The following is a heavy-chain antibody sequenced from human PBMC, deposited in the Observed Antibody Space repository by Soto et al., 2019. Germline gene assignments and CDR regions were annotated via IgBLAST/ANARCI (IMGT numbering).Heavy chain of an antibody. CDR3: ARGGKDQLVRVSNWFDP. J-gene: IGHJ5*02. D-gene: IGHD6-13*01. CDR1: GGSFSAYY. V-gene: IGHV4-34*01. CDR2: INYSGGT. Sequence: PSETLSLTCAVYGGSFSAYYWNWIRQPPGKGLEWIGEINYSGGTYYNPSLKSRVTISVDTSKNQVSLKLSSVTAADTAFYYCARGGKDQLVRVSNWFDPWGQGTLVTVSS.